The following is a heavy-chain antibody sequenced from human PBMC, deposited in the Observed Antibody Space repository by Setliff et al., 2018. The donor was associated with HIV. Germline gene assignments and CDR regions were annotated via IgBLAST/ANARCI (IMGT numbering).Heavy chain of an antibody. CDR1: GGSISSYY. V-gene: IGHV4-59*01. CDR2: IYSSGST. Sequence: TLSLPCTVSGGSISSYYWSWIRQPPGKGLEWIGYIYSSGSTNYNPSLKSRVTISVDTSKNQFSLNLSSVTAADTAVYYCARSLGTIWGYDYWGQGTLVTVSS. J-gene: IGHJ4*02. CDR3: ARSLGTIWGYDY. D-gene: IGHD3-9*01.